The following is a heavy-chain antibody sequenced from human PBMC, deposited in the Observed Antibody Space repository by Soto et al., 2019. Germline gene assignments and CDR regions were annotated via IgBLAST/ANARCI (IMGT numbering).Heavy chain of an antibody. D-gene: IGHD6-13*01. CDR2: INPSGGST. CDR3: ARDMEHSSSWYGPYYYGMDV. Sequence: GASVKVSCKASGYTFTSYYMHWVRQAPGQGLEWMGIINPSGGSTSYAQKFQGRVTMTRDTSTSTVYMELSSLRSEDTAVYYCARDMEHSSSWYGPYYYGMDVWGQGTTVTVSS. CDR1: GYTFTSYY. V-gene: IGHV1-46*01. J-gene: IGHJ6*02.